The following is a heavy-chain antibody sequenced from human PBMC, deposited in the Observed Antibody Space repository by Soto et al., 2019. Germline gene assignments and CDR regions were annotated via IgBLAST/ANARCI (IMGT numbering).Heavy chain of an antibody. Sequence: GGSLRLSCAASGFTFSSYGMHWVRQAPGKGLEWVAVIWYDGSNKYYADSVKGRFTISRDNSKNTLYLQMNSLRAEDTAVYYCARDETTYAIVAPFDPWGQGTLVTVSS. CDR1: GFTFSSYG. CDR3: ARDETTYAIVAPFDP. D-gene: IGHD5-12*01. J-gene: IGHJ5*02. CDR2: IWYDGSNK. V-gene: IGHV3-33*01.